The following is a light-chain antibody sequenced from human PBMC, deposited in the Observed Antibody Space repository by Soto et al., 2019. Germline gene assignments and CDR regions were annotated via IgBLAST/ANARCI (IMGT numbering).Light chain of an antibody. CDR1: SSDVGGYDY. J-gene: IGLJ7*01. CDR2: DVT. CDR3: CSYTSAVI. V-gene: IGLV2-14*01. Sequence: QSALTQPASVSGSPGQSIAISCIGTSSDVGGYDYVSWYQQHPGKAPKLIIYDVTNRPSGVSNRFSGSKSGNTASLTISGLRAEDEADYYCCSYTSAVIFGGGTQLTVL.